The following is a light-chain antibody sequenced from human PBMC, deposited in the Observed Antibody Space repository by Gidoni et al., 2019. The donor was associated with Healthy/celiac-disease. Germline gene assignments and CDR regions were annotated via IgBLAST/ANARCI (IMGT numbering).Light chain of an antibody. CDR2: DAS. CDR1: QSVSSY. CDR3: QQRSNWPPLT. J-gene: IGKJ4*01. Sequence: EIVLTQSPATLSLSPGERATLSCRASQSVSSYLAWYQQKPGQAPRLLIYDASNRATGIPARLSGSGSGTDFTLTISSLEPEDLAVYYCQQRSNWPPLTFGGXTKVEIK. V-gene: IGKV3-11*01.